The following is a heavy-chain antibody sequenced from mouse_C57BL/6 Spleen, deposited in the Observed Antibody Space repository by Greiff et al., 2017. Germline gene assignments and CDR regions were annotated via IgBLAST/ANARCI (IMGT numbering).Heavy chain of an antibody. CDR2: INPNNGGT. CDR3: ARDSSAYGSFAY. Sequence: VQLQQPGAELVRPGSSVKIPCKASGYTFTDYNMDWVKQSHGKSLEWIGDINPNNGGTIYNQKFKGKATLTVDKSSSTAYMELRSLTSEDTAVYYCARDSSAYGSFAYWGQGTLVTVSA. CDR1: GYTFTDYN. V-gene: IGHV1-18*01. D-gene: IGHD3-2*02. J-gene: IGHJ3*01.